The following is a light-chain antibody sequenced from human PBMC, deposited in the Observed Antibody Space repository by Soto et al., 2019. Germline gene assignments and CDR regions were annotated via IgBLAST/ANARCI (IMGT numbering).Light chain of an antibody. J-gene: IGKJ3*01. CDR2: LGS. Sequence: DIVMTQSPLSLPVTPGEPASISCRSSQSLLHSNGYNYLDWYLQKPGQSPQLLIFLGSNRASGGPERFSGSGSGTDFTLKISRVEAEDVGVYYCMQALQTPLFTFGPGTKVDIK. CDR1: QSLLHSNGYNY. CDR3: MQALQTPLFT. V-gene: IGKV2-28*01.